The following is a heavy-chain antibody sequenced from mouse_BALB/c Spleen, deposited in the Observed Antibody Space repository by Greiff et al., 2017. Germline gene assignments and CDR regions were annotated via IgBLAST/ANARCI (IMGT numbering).Heavy chain of an antibody. CDR2: IYPSDSYT. J-gene: IGHJ2*01. D-gene: IGHD2-4*01. CDR3: TRGDYRFFYFDY. CDR1: GYTFTSYW. Sequence: VQLQQPGAELVRPGASVKLSCKASGYTFTSYWINWVKQRPGQGLEWIGNIYPSDSYTNYNQKFKDKATLTVDKSSSTAYMQLSSPTSEDSAVYYCTRGDYRFFYFDYWGQGTTLTVSS. V-gene: IGHV1-69*02.